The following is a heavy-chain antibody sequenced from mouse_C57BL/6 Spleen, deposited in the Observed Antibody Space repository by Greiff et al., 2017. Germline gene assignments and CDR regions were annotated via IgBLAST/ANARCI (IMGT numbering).Heavy chain of an antibody. V-gene: IGHV1-15*01. J-gene: IGHJ4*01. CDR2: IDPETGGT. D-gene: IGHD2-4*01. CDR1: GYTFTDYE. CDR3: TGSYYDDDAMDY. Sequence: QVHVKQSGAELVRPGASVTLSCKASGYTFTDYEMHWVKQTPVHGLEWIGAIDPETGGTAYNQKFKGKAILTADKSSSTAYMELRSLTSEDSAVYYCTGSYYDDDAMDYWGQGTSVTVSS.